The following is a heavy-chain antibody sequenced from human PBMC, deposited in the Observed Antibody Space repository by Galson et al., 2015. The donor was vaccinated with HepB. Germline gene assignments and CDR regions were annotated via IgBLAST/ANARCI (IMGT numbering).Heavy chain of an antibody. CDR1: GGTFSSYT. D-gene: IGHD2-8*02. CDR2: IIPILGIA. V-gene: IGHV1-69*02. Sequence: SVKVSCKASGGTFSSYTISWVRQAPGQGLEWMGRIIPILGIANYAQKFQGRVTITADKSTSTAYMELSSLRSEDTAVYYCARSLVSGEKYYFDYWGQGTLVTVSS. CDR3: ARSLVSGEKYYFDY. J-gene: IGHJ4*02.